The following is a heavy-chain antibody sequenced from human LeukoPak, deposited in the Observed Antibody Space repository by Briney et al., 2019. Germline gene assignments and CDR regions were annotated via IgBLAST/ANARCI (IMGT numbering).Heavy chain of an antibody. J-gene: IGHJ5*02. CDR3: ARDPDA. Sequence: GGSLRLSCAASGFTVSNYYMSWVRKAPGEGLEWVSVIYSGGDTYHADSVKGRFTLSRDNSKNTQYLQMNSLRAEDTAVYYCARDPDAWGQGTLVTVSS. CDR1: GFTVSNYY. V-gene: IGHV3-66*01. CDR2: IYSGGDT.